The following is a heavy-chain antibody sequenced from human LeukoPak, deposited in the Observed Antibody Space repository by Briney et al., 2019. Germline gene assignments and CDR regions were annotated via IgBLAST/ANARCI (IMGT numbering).Heavy chain of an antibody. CDR2: ISGSGGST. Sequence: GGSLRLSCAASGFTSSSYAMSWVRQAPGKGLEWVSAISGSGGSTYYADSVKGRFTISRDNSKNTLYLQMNSLRAEDTAVYYCAKDDSGYYYDSSGYLVYWGQGTLVTVSS. V-gene: IGHV3-23*01. D-gene: IGHD3-22*01. CDR3: AKDDSGYYYDSSGYLVY. J-gene: IGHJ4*02. CDR1: GFTSSSYA.